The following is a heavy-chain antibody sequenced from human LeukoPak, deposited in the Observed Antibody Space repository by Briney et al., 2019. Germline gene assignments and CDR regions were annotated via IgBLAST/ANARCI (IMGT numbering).Heavy chain of an antibody. J-gene: IGHJ4*02. V-gene: IGHV4-34*01. CDR1: GGSFSGYY. Sequence: SETLSLTCAVYGGSFSGYYWSWIRQPPGKGLEWIGEINHSGSTNYNPSLKSRVTISVDTSKNQFSLKLSSVTAADTAVYCCARGPPSSYDILTGYYKPRLDYWGQGTLVTVSS. D-gene: IGHD3-9*01. CDR2: INHSGST. CDR3: ARGPPSSYDILTGYYKPRLDY.